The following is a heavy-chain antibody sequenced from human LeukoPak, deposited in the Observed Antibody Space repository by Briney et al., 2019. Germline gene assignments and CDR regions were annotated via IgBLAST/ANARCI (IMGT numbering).Heavy chain of an antibody. CDR2: IKQDGSEK. CDR1: GFTFSSYE. CDR3: ALAYGSGSYSFDY. V-gene: IGHV3-7*01. Sequence: GGSLRLSCAASGFTFSSYEMNWVRQAPGKGLEWVANIKQDGSEKYYVDSVKGRFTISRDNAKNTLYLQMNSLRAEDTAVYYCALAYGSGSYSFDYWGQGTLVTVSS. D-gene: IGHD3-10*01. J-gene: IGHJ4*02.